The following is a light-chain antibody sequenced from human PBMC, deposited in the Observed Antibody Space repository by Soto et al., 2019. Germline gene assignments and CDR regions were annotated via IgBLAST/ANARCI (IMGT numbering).Light chain of an antibody. Sequence: EIVLTQSPATLSLSPGERATLSCRVSQSISRYLAWYQQKPGQAPRLLIYDASNRATGIPARFSGSGSGADFTLTINSLEPEDSAVYYCQQRADWPLLTLGGGTKVEI. J-gene: IGKJ4*01. CDR2: DAS. V-gene: IGKV3-11*01. CDR3: QQRADWPLLT. CDR1: QSISRY.